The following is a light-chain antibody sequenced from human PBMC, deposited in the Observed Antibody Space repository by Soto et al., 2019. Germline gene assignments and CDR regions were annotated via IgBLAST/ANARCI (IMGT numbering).Light chain of an antibody. Sequence: QSVLTQAASVSGAPGQSITISCTGTSSDVGGYNYDSWYQQHPGKAPKLMIYDVSNRPSGVSNRFSGSKSGNTASLTISGLQAEDEADYYCSSYTSSSTDVFGTGTKVPS. V-gene: IGLV2-14*01. CDR3: SSYTSSSTDV. CDR1: SSDVGGYNY. CDR2: DVS. J-gene: IGLJ1*01.